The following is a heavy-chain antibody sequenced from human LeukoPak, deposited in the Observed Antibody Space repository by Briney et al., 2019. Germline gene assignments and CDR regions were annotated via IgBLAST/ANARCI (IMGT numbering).Heavy chain of an antibody. CDR3: ARGGDDYVWGSPLDY. D-gene: IGHD3-16*01. V-gene: IGHV3-74*01. J-gene: IGHJ4*02. CDR1: RFTLSSYW. Sequence: PGGSLRLSCVASRFTLSSYWMNWVRQAPGKGLVWVARTNYDGSYTNYADSVKGRFIISRDNAKNTLYLQMNSLRAEDTAVYYCARGGDDYVWGSPLDYWGQGTLVTVSS. CDR2: TNYDGSYT.